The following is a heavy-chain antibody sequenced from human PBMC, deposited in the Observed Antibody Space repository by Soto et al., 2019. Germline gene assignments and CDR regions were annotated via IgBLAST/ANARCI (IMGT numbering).Heavy chain of an antibody. V-gene: IGHV3-33*01. J-gene: IGHJ6*02. CDR2: IWYDGSNK. CDR3: GRDQPGSLPPYYYYGMDV. Sequence: GGSLRLSCAASGFSFNSYGMHWVRQAPGKGLEWVAVIWYDGSNKYYGDSVKGRFTISRDNSKNTLYLQMNSLRTEDTAVYYCGRDQPGSLPPYYYYGMDVWGQGTTVTVSS. D-gene: IGHD3-10*01. CDR1: GFSFNSYG.